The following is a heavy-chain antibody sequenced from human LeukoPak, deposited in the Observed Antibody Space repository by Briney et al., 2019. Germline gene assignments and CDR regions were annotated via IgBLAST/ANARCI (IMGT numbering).Heavy chain of an antibody. J-gene: IGHJ5*02. CDR2: ISAYNGNT. CDR3: AREDACDSSGYYWFDP. CDR1: GYTFTSYG. V-gene: IGHV1-18*01. D-gene: IGHD3-22*01. Sequence: ASVKVSCKASGYTFTSYGISWVRQAPGQGLEWMGWISAYNGNTNYAQKLQGRVTMTTDTSTSTAYMELRSLRSDDTAVYYCAREDACDSSGYYWFDPWGQGTLVTVSS.